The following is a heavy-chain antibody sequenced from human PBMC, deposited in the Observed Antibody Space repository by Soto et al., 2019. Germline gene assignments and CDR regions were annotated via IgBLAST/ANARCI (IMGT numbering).Heavy chain of an antibody. Sequence: GGSLRLSCAASGFTFSSYAMHWVRQAPGKGLEWVGRIKSKTDGGTTDYAAPVKGRFTISRDDSKNTLYLQMNSLKTEDTAVYYCTTDYYYDSSGSYAFDIWGQGTRVTVSS. CDR1: GFTFSSYA. J-gene: IGHJ3*02. CDR3: TTDYYYDSSGSYAFDI. V-gene: IGHV3-15*01. D-gene: IGHD3-22*01. CDR2: IKSKTDGGTT.